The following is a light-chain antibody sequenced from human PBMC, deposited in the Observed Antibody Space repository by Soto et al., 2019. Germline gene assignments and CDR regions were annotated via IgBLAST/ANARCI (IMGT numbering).Light chain of an antibody. CDR1: SSDVGTYNI. CDR3: CSYASTSTSVV. Sequence: QSALTQPASVSGSPGQSITISCTGTSSDVGTYNIVSWFQQLPGKAPQLMIYEGTKRPSGVSNRFSGSKSGNTASLTISGLQAEDEADYYCCSYASTSTSVVFGGGTQLTVL. V-gene: IGLV2-23*01. J-gene: IGLJ2*01. CDR2: EGT.